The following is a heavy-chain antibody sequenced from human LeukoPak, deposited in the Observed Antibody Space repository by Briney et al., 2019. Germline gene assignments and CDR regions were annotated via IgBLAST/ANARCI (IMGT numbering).Heavy chain of an antibody. J-gene: IGHJ4*02. CDR1: NYSIGSGYF. CDR2: IYYSGST. Sequence: SETLSLTCTVSNYSIGSGYFWGWIRQPPGKGLEWIGYIYYSGSTDYNPSLKSRVTMSVDTSKNQFSLKLSSVTAADTAVYYCARGGVRYFDWTLGYGCDWGQGTLVTVSS. V-gene: IGHV4-59*01. CDR3: ARGGVRYFDWTLGYGCD. D-gene: IGHD3-9*01.